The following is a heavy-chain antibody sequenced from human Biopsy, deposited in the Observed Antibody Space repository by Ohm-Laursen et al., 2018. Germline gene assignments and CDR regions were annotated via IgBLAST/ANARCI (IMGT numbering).Heavy chain of an antibody. CDR2: VYYTGST. V-gene: IGHV4-59*01. J-gene: IGHJ4*02. D-gene: IGHD1-26*01. Sequence: GTLSLTCTVSGDSISSYYWSWIRQPPGKGLQWIGYVYYTGSTDYNPSLQSRVTISVDTSKNHFSLRLRSVTAADTAVYYCARVGVGAPSIDYFDSWGQGALVTVSS. CDR1: GDSISSYY. CDR3: ARVGVGAPSIDYFDS.